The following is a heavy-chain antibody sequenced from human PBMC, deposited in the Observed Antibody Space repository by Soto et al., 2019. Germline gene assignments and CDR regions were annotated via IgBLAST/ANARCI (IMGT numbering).Heavy chain of an antibody. CDR3: ARVGDIVVVPAAIETYYYYGMDV. J-gene: IGHJ6*02. CDR2: ISAYNGNT. Sequence: ASVKVSCKASGYTFTSYGISWVRQAPGQGLEWMGWISAYNGNTNYAQKLQGRVTMTTDTSTSTAYMELRSLRSDDTAVYYCARVGDIVVVPAAIETYYYYGMDVWGQGTTVTVSS. V-gene: IGHV1-18*01. D-gene: IGHD2-2*01. CDR1: GYTFTSYG.